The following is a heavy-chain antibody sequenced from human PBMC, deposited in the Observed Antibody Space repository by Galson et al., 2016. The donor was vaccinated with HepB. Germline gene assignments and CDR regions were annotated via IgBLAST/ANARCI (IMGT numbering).Heavy chain of an antibody. J-gene: IGHJ4*02. CDR2: IRNKANNYAT. Sequence: SLRLSCATSGFTFSGSAMSWVSQASGKGLEWVGRIRNKANNYATTYAASVKGRFTISRDDSKSTAYLQMNSLKTEDTAVYYCTTQTYYYDSSGYSPTGDFDYWGQGTLVTVSS. D-gene: IGHD3-22*01. CDR3: TTQTYYYDSSGYSPTGDFDY. V-gene: IGHV3-73*01. CDR1: GFTFSGSA.